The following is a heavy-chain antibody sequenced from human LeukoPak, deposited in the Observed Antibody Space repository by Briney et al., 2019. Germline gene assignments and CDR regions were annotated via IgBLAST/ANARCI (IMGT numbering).Heavy chain of an antibody. D-gene: IGHD2-2*01. Sequence: GGSLRLSCAASGFTFSSYEMNWVRQAPGKGLEWVSYSSSSGSTIYYADSVKGRFTISRDNAKNSLYLQMNSLRAEDTAVYYCAREHCSSTSCSHFDYWGQGTLVTVSS. CDR2: SSSSGSTI. V-gene: IGHV3-48*03. J-gene: IGHJ4*02. CDR1: GFTFSSYE. CDR3: AREHCSSTSCSHFDY.